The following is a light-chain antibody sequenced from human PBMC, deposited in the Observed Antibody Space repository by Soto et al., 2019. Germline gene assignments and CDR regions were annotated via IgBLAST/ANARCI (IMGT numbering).Light chain of an antibody. CDR3: QQYENVPLT. CDR1: QSISSY. V-gene: IGKV1-33*01. J-gene: IGKJ4*01. Sequence: DIQMTQSPSSLSASVGDRFTITCRASQSISSYLNWYQQKPGKAPKLLIYDASNLETGVPSKFSGRGSGTDFTFTISSLQPEDIATYYCQQYENVPLTFGGGTKVDIK. CDR2: DAS.